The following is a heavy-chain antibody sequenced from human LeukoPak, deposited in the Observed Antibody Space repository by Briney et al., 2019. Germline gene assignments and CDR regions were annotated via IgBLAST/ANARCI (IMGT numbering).Heavy chain of an antibody. CDR2: INHSGST. D-gene: IGHD2-15*01. CDR3: ARAVVAATWSYYYYYYMDV. Sequence: SETLSLTCAVYGGSFSGYYWSWIRQPPGKGLEWIGEINHSGSTNYNLSLKSRVTISVDTSKNQFSLKLSSVTAADTAVYYCARAVVAATWSYYYYYYMDVWGKGTTVTVSS. CDR1: GGSFSGYY. J-gene: IGHJ6*03. V-gene: IGHV4-34*01.